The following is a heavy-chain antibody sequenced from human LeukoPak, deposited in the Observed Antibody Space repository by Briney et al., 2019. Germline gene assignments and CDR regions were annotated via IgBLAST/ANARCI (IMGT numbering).Heavy chain of an antibody. V-gene: IGHV3-30*03. CDR3: AAISYNPRSASAY. D-gene: IGHD1-1*01. CDR2: ISYDGSNK. CDR1: GFTFSSYG. J-gene: IGHJ4*02. Sequence: GGSLRLSCAASGFTFSSYGMHWVRQAPGKGLEWVAVISYDGSNKYYADSVKGRFTISRDNSKNALFVQMNSLRAEDTAVYYCAAISYNPRSASAYWGQGTLVTVSS.